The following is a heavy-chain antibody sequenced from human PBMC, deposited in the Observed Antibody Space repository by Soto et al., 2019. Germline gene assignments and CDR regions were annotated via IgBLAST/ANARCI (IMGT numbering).Heavy chain of an antibody. V-gene: IGHV3-23*01. Sequence: GGSLRLSCAASGFTFSSYLMTWVRQPPGKGLEWVSAISGSGGSTYYTDSVKGRFTISRDNSKNTLYLQMNSLRAEDTAVYYCAKDYNWKYVSLDYWGQGTQVTVSS. D-gene: IGHD1-20*01. CDR3: AKDYNWKYVSLDY. CDR2: ISGSGGST. CDR1: GFTFSSYL. J-gene: IGHJ4*02.